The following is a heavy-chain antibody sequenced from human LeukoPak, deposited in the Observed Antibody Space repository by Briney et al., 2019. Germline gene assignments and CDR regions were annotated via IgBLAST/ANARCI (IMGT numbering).Heavy chain of an antibody. CDR3: ARVGVDYSGNIIKYFFDY. Sequence: SETLSLTCTVSGGSISGYYWSWIRQPPGKGLEWIGYIDYSGSANYNPSLKSRVTISVDTSKNQFSLKLSPVTAADTAVYYCARVGVDYSGNIIKYFFDYWGQGTLVTASS. J-gene: IGHJ4*02. CDR2: IDYSGSA. V-gene: IGHV4-59*01. D-gene: IGHD4-23*01. CDR1: GGSISGYY.